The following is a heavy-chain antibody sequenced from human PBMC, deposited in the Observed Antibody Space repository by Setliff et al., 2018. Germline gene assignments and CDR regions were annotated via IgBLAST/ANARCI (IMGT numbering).Heavy chain of an antibody. D-gene: IGHD3-3*01. Sequence: PGGSLRLSCAASGFTFNKYWMTWVRQAPGKGLEWVANIDPDGIGKYYVDSVRGRFTISRDNANNTLYLHMNNLRAEDTAVYYCARDVYDFRTGLAAPWGQGTLVTVSS. V-gene: IGHV3-7*01. CDR3: ARDVYDFRTGLAAP. J-gene: IGHJ5*02. CDR1: GFTFNKYW. CDR2: IDPDGIGK.